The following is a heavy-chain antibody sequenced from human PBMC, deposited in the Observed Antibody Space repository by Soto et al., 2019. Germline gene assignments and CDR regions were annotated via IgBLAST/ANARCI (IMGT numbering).Heavy chain of an antibody. D-gene: IGHD3-10*01. CDR1: GFTFRTCW. Sequence: EVQLVESGGGLVQPGGSLRLSCAASGFTFRTCWMMWVRQAPGKGLEWVANINQDGSERYYVDSVKGRFTISRDNAKNSLYLQMNSLRAEDTAVYYCVKDNRGSYWGQGTLVTVSS. CDR3: VKDNRGSY. CDR2: INQDGSER. V-gene: IGHV3-7*01. J-gene: IGHJ4*02.